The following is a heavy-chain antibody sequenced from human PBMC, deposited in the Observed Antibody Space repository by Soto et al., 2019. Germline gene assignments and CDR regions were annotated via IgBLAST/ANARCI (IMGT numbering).Heavy chain of an antibody. CDR2: ISHSGGTT. CDR1: GFTFSSYA. V-gene: IGHV3-23*01. CDR3: TKLMGSGWYFAY. Sequence: GGSLRLSCAASGFTFSSYAMSWVRQAPGKGLEWVSSISHSGGTTYYADSVKGRFTISRDNSKNTLYLQMNSLRAEDTAIYYCTKLMGSGWYFAYWGQGTLVTVSS. J-gene: IGHJ4*02. D-gene: IGHD6-19*01.